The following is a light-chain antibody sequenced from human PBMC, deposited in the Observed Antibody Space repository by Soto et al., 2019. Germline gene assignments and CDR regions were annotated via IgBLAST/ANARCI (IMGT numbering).Light chain of an antibody. CDR3: QQYDTSPWT. J-gene: IGKJ1*01. Sequence: EIVLTQSPGTLSLSPGERATLSCGTSQSLATNYLAWYQQKPGQAPRLLIYDASSRATGIPDRFSGSGSGTDFTLTISRLEPEDFALYFCQQYDTSPWTFGQGTKV. CDR1: QSLATNY. CDR2: DAS. V-gene: IGKV3-20*01.